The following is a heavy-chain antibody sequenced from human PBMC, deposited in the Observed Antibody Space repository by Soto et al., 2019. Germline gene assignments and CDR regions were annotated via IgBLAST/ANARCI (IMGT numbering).Heavy chain of an antibody. Sequence: ASAKVSCQASGYTFSSYGISWVRQAPGQGLEWMGWISAYNGNTNYAQKLQGRVTMTTDTSTSTAYMELRSLRSDDTAVYYCASPYCISTSCRPYYYYYGMDVWGQGTTVTVSS. CDR3: ASPYCISTSCRPYYYYYGMDV. CDR2: ISAYNGNT. CDR1: GYTFSSYG. D-gene: IGHD2-2*01. J-gene: IGHJ6*02. V-gene: IGHV1-18*01.